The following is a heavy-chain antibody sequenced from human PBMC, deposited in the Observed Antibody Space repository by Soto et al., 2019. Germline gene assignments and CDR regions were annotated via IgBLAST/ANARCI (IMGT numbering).Heavy chain of an antibody. Sequence: QVQLVQSGAEVKKPGASVKVSCKASGYTFSNYALHWVRQATGQRLEWMGWINADNGNTKYSQKFQGRVTFTRDTSASTAYMDLCTLRSEDTAVYYCASPSYGSGNYYWGQGTLVTVSS. CDR1: GYTFSNYA. CDR3: ASPSYGSGNYY. V-gene: IGHV1-3*01. D-gene: IGHD3-10*01. CDR2: INADNGNT. J-gene: IGHJ4*02.